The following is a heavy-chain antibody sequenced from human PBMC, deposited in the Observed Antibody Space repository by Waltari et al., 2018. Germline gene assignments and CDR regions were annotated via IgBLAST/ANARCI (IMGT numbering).Heavy chain of an antibody. CDR3: AKGIQLWGRGSWYFDD. J-gene: IGHJ4*02. D-gene: IGHD5-18*01. Sequence: QVQLVQSGSELKKPGASVKVSCKASGYIFSNYAMNWVRQAPGQGIEWMGWINTNTGNPTYAQGFTGRFVFSLDTSVSTAYLQSSSLKAEDTSVYYCAKGIQLWGRGSWYFDDWGQGTLVTVSS. V-gene: IGHV7-4-1*02. CDR1: GYIFSNYA. CDR2: INTNTGNP.